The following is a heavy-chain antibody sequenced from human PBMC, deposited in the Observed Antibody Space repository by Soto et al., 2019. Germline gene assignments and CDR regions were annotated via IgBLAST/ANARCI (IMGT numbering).Heavy chain of an antibody. Sequence: QITLKESGPTLVKPTQTLTLTCTFSGFSLSISGVGVTWIRQPPGKALEWLALIYWDDDKRYSPSLKRRLTITKDTSKNQVVLIMTNMDPVDTATYYCAHTFSYGDHFDYWGQGSLVTVSS. J-gene: IGHJ4*02. CDR1: GFSLSISGVG. V-gene: IGHV2-5*02. D-gene: IGHD4-17*01. CDR3: AHTFSYGDHFDY. CDR2: IYWDDDK.